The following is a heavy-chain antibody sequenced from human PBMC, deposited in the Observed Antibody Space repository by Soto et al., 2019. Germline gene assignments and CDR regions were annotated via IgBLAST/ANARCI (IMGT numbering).Heavy chain of an antibody. J-gene: IGHJ6*02. Sequence: SDTMSISCTVSGGSISSGGYYWKWIRQHPGKGLEWIGYIYYSGSTYYNPSLKSRVTISVDTSKNQFSLKLSSVTAADTAVYYCARDLDFYSNWGWGGPYGMDVWGQGTTVTVPS. CDR1: GGSISSGGYY. V-gene: IGHV4-31*03. CDR2: IYYSGST. D-gene: IGHD4-4*01. CDR3: ARDLDFYSNWGWGGPYGMDV.